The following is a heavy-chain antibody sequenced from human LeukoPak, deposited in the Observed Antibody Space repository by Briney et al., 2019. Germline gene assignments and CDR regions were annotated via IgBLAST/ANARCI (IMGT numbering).Heavy chain of an antibody. Sequence: SETLSLTCTVSGGSISSSSYYWGWLRQPPGKGLEWIGRIYYSWCTYYNPSLKSRVTISVDTPKTQFSLKLSSVTAADTAVYYCASDSSGWYYFDYWGQGTLVTVSS. CDR2: IYYSWCT. D-gene: IGHD6-19*01. CDR1: GGSISSSSYY. CDR3: ASDSSGWYYFDY. V-gene: IGHV4-39*01. J-gene: IGHJ4*02.